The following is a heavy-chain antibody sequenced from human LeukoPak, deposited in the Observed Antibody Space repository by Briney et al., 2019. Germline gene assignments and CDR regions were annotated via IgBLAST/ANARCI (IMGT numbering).Heavy chain of an antibody. D-gene: IGHD5-18*01. CDR2: IYHSGST. CDR3: ARERGGGYSYGYWYFDY. V-gene: IGHV4-38-2*02. J-gene: IGHJ4*02. CDR1: GYSISSGYY. Sequence: SETLSLTCAVSGYSISSGYYWGWIRQPPGKGLEWIGSIYHSGSTYYNPSLKSRVTISVDTSKNQFSLKLSSVTAADTAVYYCARERGGGYSYGYWYFDYWGQGTLVTVSS.